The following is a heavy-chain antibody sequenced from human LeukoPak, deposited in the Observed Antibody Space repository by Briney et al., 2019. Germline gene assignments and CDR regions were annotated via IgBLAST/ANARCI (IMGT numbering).Heavy chain of an antibody. CDR3: ARDFGYLDAFDI. D-gene: IGHD3-10*01. CDR2: ISSSSSYI. V-gene: IGHV3-21*01. CDR1: GFTFSSYS. Sequence: GGSLRLSCAASGFTFSSYSMNWVRQAPGKGLEWVSSISSSSSYIYYADSVKGRFTISRDNAKNSLYLQMNSLRAEDTAVYYCARDFGYLDAFDIWGQGTMFTVSS. J-gene: IGHJ3*02.